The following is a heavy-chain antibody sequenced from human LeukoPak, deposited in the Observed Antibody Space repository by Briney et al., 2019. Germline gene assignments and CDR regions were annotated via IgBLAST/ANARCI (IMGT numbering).Heavy chain of an antibody. J-gene: IGHJ4*02. CDR1: GFTFSSYA. Sequence: GGSLRLSCAASGFTFSSYAMSWVRQAPGKGLEWVSAISGSGGSTYYADSVKGRFTISRDNARNTLYLQMNSLRADDTAVYYCARVYVGTDTVDFDYWGQGTLVTVSS. CDR2: ISGSGGST. V-gene: IGHV3-23*01. D-gene: IGHD5-18*01. CDR3: ARVYVGTDTVDFDY.